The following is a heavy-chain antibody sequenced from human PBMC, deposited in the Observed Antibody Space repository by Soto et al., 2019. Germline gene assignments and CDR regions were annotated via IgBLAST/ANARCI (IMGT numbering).Heavy chain of an antibody. J-gene: IGHJ6*02. D-gene: IGHD3-3*01. CDR3: ARENNRGYYDFWSGQIFRMDV. V-gene: IGHV1-18*01. CDR1: GYTFTSYG. CDR2: ISAYNGNT. Sequence: GASVKVSCKASGYTFTSYGISWVRQAPGQGLEWMGWISAYNGNTNYAQKLQGRVTMTTDTSTSTAYMELRSLRSDDTAVYYCARENNRGYYDFWSGQIFRMDVWGQGTTVTVSS.